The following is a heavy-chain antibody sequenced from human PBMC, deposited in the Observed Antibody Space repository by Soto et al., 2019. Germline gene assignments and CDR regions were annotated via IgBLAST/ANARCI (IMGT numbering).Heavy chain of an antibody. CDR1: GYTFTRYS. J-gene: IGHJ5*02. CDR3: ARGDSTGSPTGWFDP. Sequence: QVQLVQSGAEVKKPGASVQVSCKASGYTFTRYSINWVRQAPGQGLEWVGWISNYNGDTKYAQKFQVRVTLTTDTSPTTTYMDLRSLTSDDTAVSFCARGDSTGSPTGWFDPWGQGTLVTVSA. V-gene: IGHV1-18*04. D-gene: IGHD6-19*01. CDR2: ISNYNGDT.